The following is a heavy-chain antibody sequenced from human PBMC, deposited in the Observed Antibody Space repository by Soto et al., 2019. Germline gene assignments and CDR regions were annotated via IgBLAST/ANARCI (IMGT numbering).Heavy chain of an antibody. Sequence: SVKVSCKASGGTFSSYAISWVRQAPGQGLEWMGGIIPIFGTANYAQKFQGRVTITADESTSTAYMELSSLRSEDTAVYYCARDLEGYSYGLDFDYWGQGTLVTVSS. CDR3: ARDLEGYSYGLDFDY. V-gene: IGHV1-69*13. J-gene: IGHJ4*02. D-gene: IGHD5-18*01. CDR1: GGTFSSYA. CDR2: IIPIFGTA.